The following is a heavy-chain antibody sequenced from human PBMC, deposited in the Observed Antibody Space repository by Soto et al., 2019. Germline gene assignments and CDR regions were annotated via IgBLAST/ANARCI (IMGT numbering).Heavy chain of an antibody. Sequence: QVQLVESGGGVVQPGRSLRLSCVASGFTFSRYAIHWVRQAPGKGLEWVAVISYDGSDKYYADSVKGRFTISRDNSKHTLYMHMNSLRPDDKAVYYCARDFGDYAFLDYWGQGTLVTVSS. CDR1: GFTFSRYA. CDR2: ISYDGSDK. D-gene: IGHD3-10*01. CDR3: ARDFGDYAFLDY. V-gene: IGHV3-30-3*01. J-gene: IGHJ4*02.